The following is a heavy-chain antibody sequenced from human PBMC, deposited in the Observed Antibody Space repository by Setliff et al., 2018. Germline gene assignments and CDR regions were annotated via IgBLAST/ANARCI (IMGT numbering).Heavy chain of an antibody. CDR2: ISTSGST. Sequence: LSLTCTVSGGSILNSYYWSWIRQPAGKGLEWIGRISTSGSTNYNPSLKSRVTVSLDTSKNQFSLKLTSMTAADTAVYFCARHLLVQGTYHFDYWGQGSPVTVSS. CDR1: GGSILNSYY. J-gene: IGHJ4*02. CDR3: ARHLLVQGTYHFDY. V-gene: IGHV4-4*07. D-gene: IGHD3-10*01.